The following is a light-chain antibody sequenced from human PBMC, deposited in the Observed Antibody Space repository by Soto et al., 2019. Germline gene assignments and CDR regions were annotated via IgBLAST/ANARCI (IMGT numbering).Light chain of an antibody. Sequence: EIVMTQSPATLSVSPGERATLSCRASQSVSSSLAWYQQKPGQAPRLLFYGASTRATGVPARFSGSGSGTAFTLTISSLQSEDLAVYYCQHYNNWLYTFGQGTQLEIK. V-gene: IGKV3-15*01. CDR3: QHYNNWLYT. CDR2: GAS. CDR1: QSVSSS. J-gene: IGKJ2*01.